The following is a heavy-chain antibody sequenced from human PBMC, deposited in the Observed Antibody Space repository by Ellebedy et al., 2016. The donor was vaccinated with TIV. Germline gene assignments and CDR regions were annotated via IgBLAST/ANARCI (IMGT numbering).Heavy chain of an antibody. D-gene: IGHD5-12*01. CDR1: GFTFRSYA. CDR3: AKRYRSGYDHYYFDY. Sequence: GESLKISCAASGFTFRSYAMSWVRQAPGKGLAWVSAISGSGGSTYYADSVKGRFTISRDNSKNTLYLQMNSPRAQDTAVYYCAKRYRSGYDHYYFDYWGQGTLVTVSP. V-gene: IGHV3-23*01. J-gene: IGHJ4*02. CDR2: ISGSGGST.